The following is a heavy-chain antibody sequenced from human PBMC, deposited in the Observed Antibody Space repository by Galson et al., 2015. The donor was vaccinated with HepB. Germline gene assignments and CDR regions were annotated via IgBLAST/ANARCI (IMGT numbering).Heavy chain of an antibody. CDR2: ISYDGSNK. V-gene: IGHV3-30*03. J-gene: IGHJ4*02. Sequence: LRLSCAASGFTFSSYGMHWVRQAPGKGLEWVAVISYDGSNKYYADSVKGRFTISRDNSKNTLYLQMNSLRAEDTAVYYCAGRVPAAQFDYWGQGTLVTVSS. D-gene: IGHD2-2*01. CDR1: GFTFSSYG. CDR3: AGRVPAAQFDY.